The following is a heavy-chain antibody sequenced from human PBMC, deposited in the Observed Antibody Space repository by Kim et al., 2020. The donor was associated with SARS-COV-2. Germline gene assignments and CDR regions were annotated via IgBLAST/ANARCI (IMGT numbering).Heavy chain of an antibody. CDR3: ARDGWAMASYFDY. Sequence: AESVKGRFTISRDNAKNSLYLQMNSLRAEDTAVYYCARDGWAMASYFDYWGQGTLVTVSS. J-gene: IGHJ4*02. V-gene: IGHV3-21*01. D-gene: IGHD5-18*01.